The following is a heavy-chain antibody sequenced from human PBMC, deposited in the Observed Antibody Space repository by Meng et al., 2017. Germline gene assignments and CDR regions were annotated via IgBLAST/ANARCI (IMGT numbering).Heavy chain of an antibody. Sequence: QVPVVECGGAVVPPGRSLTLSCAASGFIFSNYELHWVRQAPGKGLDWVACITKDGSRKYYLGSVRGRFTISRDNSKNTLYLEMNSLRSEDTALYYCARDFDYWGQGTLVTVSS. CDR3: ARDFDY. CDR2: ITKDGSRK. J-gene: IGHJ4*02. V-gene: IGHV3-30*16. CDR1: GFIFSNYE.